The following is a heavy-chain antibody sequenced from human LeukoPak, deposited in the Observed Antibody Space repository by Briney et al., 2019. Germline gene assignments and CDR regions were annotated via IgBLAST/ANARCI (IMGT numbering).Heavy chain of an antibody. Sequence: GGSLRLSCAASGFTFSSYGMSWVRQAPGKGLEWVSAISGSGGSTYYADSVKGRFTISRDNAKTSLYLQMNSLRAEDTAVYYCARDPYGSGSYYNDYWGQGTLVTVSS. J-gene: IGHJ4*02. CDR1: GFTFSSYG. CDR3: ARDPYGSGSYYNDY. D-gene: IGHD3-10*01. V-gene: IGHV3-23*01. CDR2: ISGSGGST.